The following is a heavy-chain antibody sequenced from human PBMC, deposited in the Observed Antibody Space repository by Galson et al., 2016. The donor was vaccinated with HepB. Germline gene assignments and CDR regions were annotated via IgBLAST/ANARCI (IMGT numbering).Heavy chain of an antibody. CDR1: GFTFSSHA. V-gene: IGHV3-30-3*01. CDR2: LSSDGSNK. Sequence: SLRLSCAASGFTFSSHAMYWVRQAPGKGLEWVATLSSDGSNKYYADSVRGQFSISRDNSNNTLSLQMNSLRPEDTAVYYCARGRGITDRYYYFYYGMDVRGQGTAVTVS. D-gene: IGHD3-16*01. CDR3: ARGRGITDRYYYFYYGMDV. J-gene: IGHJ6*02.